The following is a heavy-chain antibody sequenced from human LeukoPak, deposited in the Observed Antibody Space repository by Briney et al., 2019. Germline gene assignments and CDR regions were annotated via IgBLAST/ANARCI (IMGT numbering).Heavy chain of an antibody. Sequence: GSLRLSCAVSGFTFSSYGMHWIRQPPGKGLEWIGEINHSGSTNYNPSLKSRVTISVDTSKNQFSLKLSSVTAADTAVYYCARLTRGSGMGDYWGQGTLVTVSS. CDR2: INHSGST. CDR1: GFTFSSYG. J-gene: IGHJ4*02. D-gene: IGHD3-10*01. CDR3: ARLTRGSGMGDY. V-gene: IGHV4-34*01.